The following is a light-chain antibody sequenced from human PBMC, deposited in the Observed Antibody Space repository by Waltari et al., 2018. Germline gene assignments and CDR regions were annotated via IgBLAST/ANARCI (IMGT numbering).Light chain of an antibody. V-gene: IGKV3-15*01. CDR1: QSVNEN. J-gene: IGKJ1*01. CDR3: QQYNVWPLWT. Sequence: EIVMTQSPATLSVSPGERVTLSCRASQSVNENFAWYQQKPGQPPRLLIFGASTRATGVPARFSGSGSGTDFTLTISSLQSEDCAVYFCQQYNVWPLWTFGQGTRVEIK. CDR2: GAS.